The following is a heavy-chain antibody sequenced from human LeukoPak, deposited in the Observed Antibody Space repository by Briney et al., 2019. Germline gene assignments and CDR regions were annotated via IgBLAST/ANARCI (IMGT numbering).Heavy chain of an antibody. J-gene: IGHJ4*02. V-gene: IGHV4-31*03. CDR2: IYYSGSA. CDR3: ARVVKGSWDYFDY. CDR1: GGSISSGGYY. D-gene: IGHD6-13*01. Sequence: PSQTLSLTCTVSGGSISSGGYYWSWIRQHPGKGLEWIGYIYYSGSAYYNPSLKSRISISVDTSKNQFSLKLSSVTAADTAVYYCARVVKGSWDYFDYWGQGTLVTVSS.